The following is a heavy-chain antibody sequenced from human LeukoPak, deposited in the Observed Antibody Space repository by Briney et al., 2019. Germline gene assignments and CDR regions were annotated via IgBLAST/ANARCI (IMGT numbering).Heavy chain of an antibody. CDR2: ISWNSGSI. D-gene: IGHD2-15*01. Sequence: GGSLRLSCAASGFTFDDYAMHWVRQAPGKGLEWVSGISWNSGSIGYADSAKGRFTISRDNAKNSLYLQMNSLRAEDTALYYCAKRGGQGSYFDYWGQGTLVTVSS. V-gene: IGHV3-9*01. CDR3: AKRGGQGSYFDY. J-gene: IGHJ4*02. CDR1: GFTFDDYA.